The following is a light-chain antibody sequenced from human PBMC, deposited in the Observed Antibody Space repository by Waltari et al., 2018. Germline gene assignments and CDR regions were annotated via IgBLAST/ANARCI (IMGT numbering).Light chain of an antibody. V-gene: IGKV3-11*01. CDR1: ESVFGY. J-gene: IGKJ4*01. CDR3: QQRSIWPLT. Sequence: EIVLTQSSATLSVSPGERATLSCRASESVFGYLAWYQQKPGQAPRLLIFDTFKRATGIPARFSGSGYGTDFTLTINSLETEDFALYYCQQRSIWPLTFGGGTKVDVK. CDR2: DTF.